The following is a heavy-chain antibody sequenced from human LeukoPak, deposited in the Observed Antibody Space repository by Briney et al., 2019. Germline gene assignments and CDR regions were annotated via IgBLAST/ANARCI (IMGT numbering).Heavy chain of an antibody. CDR1: GGSISSYY. J-gene: IGHJ4*02. Sequence: SETLSLTCTVSGGSISSYYWNWIRQPPGKGLEWIGYIYYNGSTNYNPSLKSRVTISVDTSKNPFSLTLSSVTAADTAVYYCARAGRTDGYKSYFDYWGQGTLVTVSS. CDR2: IYYNGST. D-gene: IGHD5-24*01. CDR3: ARAGRTDGYKSYFDY. V-gene: IGHV4-59*01.